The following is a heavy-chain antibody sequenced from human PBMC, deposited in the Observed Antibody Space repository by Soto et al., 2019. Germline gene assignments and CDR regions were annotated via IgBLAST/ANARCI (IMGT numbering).Heavy chain of an antibody. CDR3: AREGMSRPRWVFDY. Sequence: EVQLVESGGGLVQPGGSLRLSCAASGFTFGSYPMHWVRQAPGKGLEYVSAIRTNGDSTFYANSVKGRFTISRDNSKNTLYLQMGSLRVEDMGVYYCAREGMSRPRWVFDYWGQGTLVTASS. J-gene: IGHJ4*02. D-gene: IGHD6-13*01. CDR2: IRTNGDST. CDR1: GFTFGSYP. V-gene: IGHV3-64*01.